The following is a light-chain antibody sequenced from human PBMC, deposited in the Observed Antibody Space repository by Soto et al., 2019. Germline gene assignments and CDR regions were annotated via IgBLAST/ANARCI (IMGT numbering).Light chain of an antibody. Sequence: QSVLTQPPSVSGSPGQSVTISCTGTSSDVGSYNRVSWYQQPPDTAPKLMIYEVNNRPSGVPDRFSGSKSGNTASLTISGLQAEDEADYYCSSYTSSTHYVFGTGTKLTVL. V-gene: IGLV2-18*02. CDR3: SSYTSSTHYV. CDR2: EVN. CDR1: SSDVGSYNR. J-gene: IGLJ1*01.